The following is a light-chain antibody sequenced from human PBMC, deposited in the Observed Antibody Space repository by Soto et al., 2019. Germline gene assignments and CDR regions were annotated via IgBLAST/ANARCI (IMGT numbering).Light chain of an antibody. CDR3: AAWDDDLHVWL. CDR2: SSN. J-gene: IGLJ3*02. Sequence: QSVLTQPPSVSATPGQGVTLSCSGGDSNIGSTAVNWYQQLPGTAPKLIIYSSNQRPSGVPDRISGSKSGTSASLAISGLQSEDEADYYCAAWDDDLHVWLFGGGTKLTVL. V-gene: IGLV1-44*01. CDR1: DSNIGSTA.